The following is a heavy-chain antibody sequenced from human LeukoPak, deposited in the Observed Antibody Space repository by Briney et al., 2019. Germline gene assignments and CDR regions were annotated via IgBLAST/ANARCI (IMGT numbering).Heavy chain of an antibody. CDR2: INPNSGGT. J-gene: IGHJ5*02. D-gene: IGHD2-21*01. CDR3: ARQVVVVIAPSNLNNWFDP. CDR1: GGTFSSYA. V-gene: IGHV1-2*02. Sequence: ASVKASCKASGGTFSSYAISWVRQAPGQGLEWMGWINPNSGGTNYAQKFQGRVTMTRDTSISTAYMELSRLRSDDTAVYYCARQVVVVIAPSNLNNWFDPWGQGTLVTVSS.